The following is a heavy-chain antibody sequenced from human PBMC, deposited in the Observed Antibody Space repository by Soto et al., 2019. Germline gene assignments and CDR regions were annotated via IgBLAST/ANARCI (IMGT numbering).Heavy chain of an antibody. CDR1: GGSFSGYY. J-gene: IGHJ4*02. V-gene: IGHV4-34*01. Sequence: SETLSLTCAVYGGSFSGYYWSWIRQPPGKGLEWIGEINHSGSTNYNPSLKSRVTISVDTSKNQFSLKLSSVTAADTAVYYCARGRRPLSNILLMVYATGQYYFDYWGQGTLVTVSS. D-gene: IGHD2-8*01. CDR2: INHSGST. CDR3: ARGRRPLSNILLMVYATGQYYFDY.